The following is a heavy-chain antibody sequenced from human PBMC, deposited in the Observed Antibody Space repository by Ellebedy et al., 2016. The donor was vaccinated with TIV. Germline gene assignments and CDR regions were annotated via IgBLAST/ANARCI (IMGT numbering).Heavy chain of an antibody. CDR3: ARGGAAGSSDYYYGMDV. J-gene: IGHJ6*02. D-gene: IGHD6-13*01. Sequence: MPSETLSLTCTVPGASISTFSDFWGWIRQPPGKGLEWIGSLYYSGRAYYNPSLKSRVTISVERSTNRFSLNVTSVTAADTAVYYGARGGAAGSSDYYYGMDVWGHGTTVTVSS. CDR2: LYYSGRA. CDR1: GASISTFSDF. V-gene: IGHV4-39*01.